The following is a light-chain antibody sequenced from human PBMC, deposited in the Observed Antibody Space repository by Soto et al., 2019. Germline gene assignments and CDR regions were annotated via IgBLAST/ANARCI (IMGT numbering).Light chain of an antibody. CDR2: KAS. V-gene: IGKV1-5*03. CDR3: QQYNSYWT. J-gene: IGKJ1*01. Sequence: IQLPQYPSSLSASVGDRFTITCRASQGISSYLAWYQQKPGKAPKLLIYKASSLESGVPSRFSGSGSGTEFTLTISSLQPDDFATYYCQQYNSYWTFGQGTKV. CDR1: QGISSY.